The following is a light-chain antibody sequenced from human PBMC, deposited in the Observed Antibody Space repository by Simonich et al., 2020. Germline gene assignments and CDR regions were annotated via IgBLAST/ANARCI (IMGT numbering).Light chain of an antibody. CDR2: WAS. CDR3: QQYYSTPLT. J-gene: IGKJ1*01. CDR1: QGVLYSSNNKNY. V-gene: IGKV4-1*01. Sequence: DIVMTQSPDSLAVSLGERATINCKSSQGVLYSSNNKNYLACYQQKPGQPPKLLIYWASTRESGVPDRVSGRGSGTDFTLTISSLQAEDVAVCYCQQYYSTPLTFGQGTKVEIK.